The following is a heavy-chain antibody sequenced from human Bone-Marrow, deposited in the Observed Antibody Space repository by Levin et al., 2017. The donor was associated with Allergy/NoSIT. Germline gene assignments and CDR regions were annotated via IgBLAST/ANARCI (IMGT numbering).Heavy chain of an antibody. J-gene: IGHJ4*02. D-gene: IGHD3-10*01. Sequence: GGSLRLSCAASGFNFSDYFLTWIRQAPGKGLEWVSYISSGSDYTNYADSVKGRFTISRDNAKSSLYLQMNSLRGDDTAVYYCARVRPYFYASGSYFRPTKYFDYWGPGTLVTVSS. CDR1: GFNFSDYF. CDR3: ARVRPYFYASGSYFRPTKYFDY. V-gene: IGHV3-11*05. CDR2: ISSGSDYT.